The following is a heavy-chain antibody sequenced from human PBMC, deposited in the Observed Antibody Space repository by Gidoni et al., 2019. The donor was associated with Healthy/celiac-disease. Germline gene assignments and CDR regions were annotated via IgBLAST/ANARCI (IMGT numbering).Heavy chain of an antibody. Sequence: QLQLQESGPGLVKPSETLSLTCTVSGGSISSSSYYWGWIRQPPGKGLEWIGSIYYSGSTYYNPSLKSRVTISVDTSKNQFSLKLSSVTAADTAVYYCARGSLSSGGAFDIWGQGTMVTVSS. CDR3: ARGSLSSGGAFDI. D-gene: IGHD3-10*01. V-gene: IGHV4-39*01. CDR1: GGSISSSSYY. J-gene: IGHJ3*02. CDR2: IYYSGST.